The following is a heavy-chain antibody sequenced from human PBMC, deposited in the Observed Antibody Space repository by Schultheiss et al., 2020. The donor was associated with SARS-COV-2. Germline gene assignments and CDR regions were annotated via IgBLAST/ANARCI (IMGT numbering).Heavy chain of an antibody. CDR1: GITFSSTW. J-gene: IGHJ6*02. D-gene: IGHD4/OR15-4a*01. Sequence: GGSLRLSCEVSGITFSSTWMSWVRQAPGKRLEWVANIKQDGSERYYVDSVKGRFSISRDNAQNSLFVQMKSLRPEDTAVYYCARGRGDYGYHGMDVWGQGTTVTVSS. CDR2: IKQDGSER. V-gene: IGHV3-7*01. CDR3: ARGRGDYGYHGMDV.